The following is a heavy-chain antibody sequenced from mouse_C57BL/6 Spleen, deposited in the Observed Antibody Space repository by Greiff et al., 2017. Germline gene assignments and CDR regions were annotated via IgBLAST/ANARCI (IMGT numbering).Heavy chain of an antibody. V-gene: IGHV1-81*01. D-gene: IGHD1-1*01. CDR2: IYPRSGNT. J-gene: IGHJ1*03. Sequence: QVQLQQSGAELARPGASVKLSCKASGYTFTSYGISWVKQRTGQGLEWIGEIYPRSGNTYYTEKFKGKATLTADKSSSTAYMELRSLTSEDSAVYFCTRSDGSSFPYWYFDVWGTGTTVTVSS. CDR3: TRSDGSSFPYWYFDV. CDR1: GYTFTSYG.